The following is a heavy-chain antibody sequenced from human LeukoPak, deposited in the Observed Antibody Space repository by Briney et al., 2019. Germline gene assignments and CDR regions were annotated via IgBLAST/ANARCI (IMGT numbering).Heavy chain of an antibody. CDR3: ARDRGSGSYNWFDP. Sequence: SETLSLTCTVSGVSISSYYWSWIRQPAGKGLEWIGRIYTSGSTNYNPSLKSRVTMSVDTSKNQFSLKLSSVTAADTAVYYCARDRGSGSYNWFDPWGQGTLVTVSS. V-gene: IGHV4-4*07. J-gene: IGHJ5*02. D-gene: IGHD3-10*01. CDR1: GVSISSYY. CDR2: IYTSGST.